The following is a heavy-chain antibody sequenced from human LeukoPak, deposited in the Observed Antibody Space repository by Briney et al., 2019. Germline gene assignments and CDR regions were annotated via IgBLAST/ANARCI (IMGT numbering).Heavy chain of an antibody. Sequence: PSETLSLTCTVSGGSISSYYWSWVRQPPGKGLEWIGFVYYTGSTNYSPSLKSRVTISVDTSKNQFSLKLRSVTAADTAMYYYARISSSNWYNERGAFDVWGQGTMVTVSS. CDR3: ARISSSNWYNERGAFDV. V-gene: IGHV4-59*01. CDR1: GGSISSYY. D-gene: IGHD6-13*01. CDR2: VYYTGST. J-gene: IGHJ3*01.